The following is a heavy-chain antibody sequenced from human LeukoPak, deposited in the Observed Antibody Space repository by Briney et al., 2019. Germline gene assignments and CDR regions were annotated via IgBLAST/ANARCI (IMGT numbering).Heavy chain of an antibody. CDR1: GYTFTSYG. J-gene: IGHJ6*03. CDR2: ISAYNGNT. Sequence: GASVKVSCKASGYTFTSYGISWVRQAPGQGLEWMGWISAYNGNTNYAQKLQGRVTMTTDTSTSTAYMELRSLRSDDTAVYYCARDMLERRDYYYYFMDVWGKGTTVTISS. CDR3: ARDMLERRDYYYYFMDV. V-gene: IGHV1-18*01. D-gene: IGHD1-1*01.